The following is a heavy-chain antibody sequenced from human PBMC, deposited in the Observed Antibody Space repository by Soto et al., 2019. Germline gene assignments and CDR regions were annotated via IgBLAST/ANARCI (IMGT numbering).Heavy chain of an antibody. V-gene: IGHV2-5*02. CDR2: IYWDDDK. J-gene: IGHJ4*02. CDR3: AHSGRITIFGVVESRDFDY. D-gene: IGHD3-3*01. CDR1: GFSLSTSGVG. Sequence: SGPTLVNPTQTLTLTCTFSGFSLSTSGVGVGRIRQPPGKALEWLALIYWDDDKRYSPSLKSRLTITKDTSKNQVVLTMTNMDPVDTATYYCAHSGRITIFGVVESRDFDYWGQGTLVTVSS.